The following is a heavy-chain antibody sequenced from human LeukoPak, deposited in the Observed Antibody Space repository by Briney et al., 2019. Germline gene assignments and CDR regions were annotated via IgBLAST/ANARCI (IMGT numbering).Heavy chain of an antibody. V-gene: IGHV3-74*01. CDR3: ANERGAFPPANDY. CDR2: INTDGSST. D-gene: IGHD1-1*01. Sequence: GGSLRLSCAASGFTFSSYWMHWVRQAPGKGLVWVSRINTDGSSTTYADSVKGRFTISRDNARNTLYLQMNSLRAEDTAVYYCANERGAFPPANDYWGQGTLVTVSS. CDR1: GFTFSSYW. J-gene: IGHJ4*02.